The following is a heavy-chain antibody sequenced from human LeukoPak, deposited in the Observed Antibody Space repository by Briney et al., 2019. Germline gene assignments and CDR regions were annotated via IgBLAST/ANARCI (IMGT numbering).Heavy chain of an antibody. CDR3: AKDKLIFGYIQD. V-gene: IGHV3-23*01. Sequence: PGGSLRLSCAASEFTFSSYWMSWVRQAPGKGLEWVSAISGSGGSTYYADSVKGRFTISRDNSKNTLYLQMNSLRAEDTAVYYCAKDKLIFGYIQDWGQGTLVTVSS. CDR2: ISGSGGST. J-gene: IGHJ4*02. CDR1: EFTFSSYW. D-gene: IGHD6-13*01.